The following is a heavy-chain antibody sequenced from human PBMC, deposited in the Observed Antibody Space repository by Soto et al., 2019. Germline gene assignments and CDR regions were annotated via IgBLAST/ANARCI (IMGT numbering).Heavy chain of an antibody. Sequence: EAQLLESGGELIQPGGCLRLSCAASGFTYSSHGMSWVRQAPVKGLEWIAGLSRGGGSTYYADSVKGRFTISRDNSKNPLDLIMNSLRVEDTALYYCARDGQYRTDGFDIWGQGTMVTVSS. CDR1: GFTYSSHG. CDR3: ARDGQYRTDGFDI. J-gene: IGHJ3*02. CDR2: LSRGGGST. D-gene: IGHD5-12*01. V-gene: IGHV3-23*01.